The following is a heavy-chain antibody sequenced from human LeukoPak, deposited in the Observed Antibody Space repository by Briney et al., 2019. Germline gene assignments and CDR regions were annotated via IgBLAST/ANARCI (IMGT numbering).Heavy chain of an antibody. CDR2: INPNSGGT. V-gene: IGHV1-2*02. CDR1: GYTFTGYY. J-gene: IGHJ4*02. Sequence: ASVKVSCKASGYTFTGYYMHWVRQAPGQGLEWMGWINPNSGGTNYAQKFQGRVTMTRDTSIRTAYMELSGLRSDDPAVYYCARDIRFLEWLLVAWGQGTLVTVSS. D-gene: IGHD3-3*01. CDR3: ARDIRFLEWLLVA.